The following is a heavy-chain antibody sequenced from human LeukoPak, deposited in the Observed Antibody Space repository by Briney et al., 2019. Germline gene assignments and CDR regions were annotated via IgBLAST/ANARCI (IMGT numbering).Heavy chain of an antibody. CDR3: ARGGSYALNYYYYMDV. D-gene: IGHD1-26*01. Sequence: ASVKVSCKASGYTFTGYYMHWVRQAPGQGLEWMGWINPNSGGTNYAQKFQGRVTMTRDTSISTANMEVSRLRSDDSAVYYCARGGSYALNYYYYMDVWGKGTSVTVSS. J-gene: IGHJ6*03. CDR2: INPNSGGT. V-gene: IGHV1-2*02. CDR1: GYTFTGYY.